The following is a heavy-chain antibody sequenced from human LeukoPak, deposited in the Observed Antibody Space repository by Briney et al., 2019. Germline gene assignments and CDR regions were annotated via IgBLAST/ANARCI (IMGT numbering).Heavy chain of an antibody. Sequence: GGSLRLSCSASGFTFSNYEMNWVRQAPGKGLEWVSSISSRAGTIYYADSVKGRFTISRDNAKNSLYLQMNSLRAEDTAVYYCARDTRRIVAAMPLDAFDIWGQGTMVTVSS. CDR2: ISSRAGTI. D-gene: IGHD2-2*01. CDR1: GFTFSNYE. V-gene: IGHV3-48*03. J-gene: IGHJ3*02. CDR3: ARDTRRIVAAMPLDAFDI.